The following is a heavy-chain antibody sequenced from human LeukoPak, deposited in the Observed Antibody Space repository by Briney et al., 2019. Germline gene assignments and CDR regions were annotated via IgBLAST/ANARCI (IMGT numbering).Heavy chain of an antibody. J-gene: IGHJ5*02. CDR1: GFTVSSNY. CDR3: ARGRVGATVTSP. CDR2: IYSGGST. D-gene: IGHD4-17*01. Sequence: PGGPLRLSCAASGFTVSSNYMSWVRQAPGKGLEWVSVIYSGGSTYCADSVKGRFTISRDNSKNTLYLQMNSLRAEDTAVYYCARGRVGATVTSPWGQGTLVTVSS. V-gene: IGHV3-53*01.